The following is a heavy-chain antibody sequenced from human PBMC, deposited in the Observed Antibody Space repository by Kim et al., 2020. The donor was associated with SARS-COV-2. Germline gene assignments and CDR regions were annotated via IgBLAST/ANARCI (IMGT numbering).Heavy chain of an antibody. CDR3: ARASSTSCPCYYMDV. CDR2: ISSSGNST. V-gene: IGHV3-74*01. J-gene: IGHJ6*03. CDR1: EFTFSTYW. Sequence: GGSRRLSCAASEFTFSTYWMYWVRQAPGKGLVWVSRISSSGNSTNYADSVKGRFTISRDNAKNTLYLQMNSLRAEDTAVYYCARASSTSCPCYYMDVWGKGTTVTVSS. D-gene: IGHD2-2*01.